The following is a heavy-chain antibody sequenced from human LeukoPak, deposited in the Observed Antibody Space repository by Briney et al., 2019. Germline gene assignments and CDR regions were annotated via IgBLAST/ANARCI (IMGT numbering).Heavy chain of an antibody. V-gene: IGHV4-39*07. CDR2: ISYSGST. J-gene: IGHJ4*02. Sequence: SETLSLTCTVSGGSISSSGYYWGWIRQPPGKGLEWIGSISYSGSTYYNPSLKSRVTISVDTSKNQFSLKLSSVTAADTAVYYCARDPGQLWSYFDYWGQGTLVTVSS. CDR3: ARDPGQLWSYFDY. D-gene: IGHD5-18*01. CDR1: GGSISSSGYY.